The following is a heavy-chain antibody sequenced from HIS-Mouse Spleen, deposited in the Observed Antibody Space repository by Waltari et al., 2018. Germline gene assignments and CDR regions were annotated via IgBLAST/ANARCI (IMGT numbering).Heavy chain of an antibody. Sequence: QVQLQQWGAGLLKPSETLSLTCAVYGGSFSGYYWSWIRQPPGKGLEWIGEINHSGSTNHNPSLKSRVTISVDTSKNQFSLKLSSVTAADTAVYYCARRRDYYGSGSYYNGEFGYWGQGTLVTVSS. CDR2: INHSGST. CDR1: GGSFSGYY. J-gene: IGHJ4*02. CDR3: ARRRDYYGSGSYYNGEFGY. D-gene: IGHD3-10*01. V-gene: IGHV4-34*01.